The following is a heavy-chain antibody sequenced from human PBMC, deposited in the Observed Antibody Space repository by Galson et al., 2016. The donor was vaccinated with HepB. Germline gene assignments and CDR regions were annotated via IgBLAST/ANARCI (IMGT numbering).Heavy chain of an antibody. CDR3: ARDMWLQLKGSDGLGY. CDR2: IKDGNGNK. D-gene: IGHD5-24*01. Sequence: SVKVSCKASGYTFTSYAMHWVRQAPGQRLEWMGGIKDGNGNKKYSQNFQGRVTITRDTSASTAYMELSSLTSEDTAVFYCARDMWLQLKGSDGLGYWGQGTLVTVSS. V-gene: IGHV1-3*01. J-gene: IGHJ4*02. CDR1: GYTFTSYA.